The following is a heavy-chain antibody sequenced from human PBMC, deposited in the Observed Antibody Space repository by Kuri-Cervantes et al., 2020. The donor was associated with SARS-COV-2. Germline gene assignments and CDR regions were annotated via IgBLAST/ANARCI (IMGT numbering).Heavy chain of an antibody. D-gene: IGHD2-2*01. Sequence: ASVKVSCKVSGYTLTELSMHWVRQAPGKGLEWMGGFDPEDGETIYAQKFQGRVTITADESTSTAYMELSSLRSEDTAVYYCARALVIVPAAMDAWGKGTTVTVSS. CDR1: GYTLTELS. J-gene: IGHJ6*03. CDR3: ARALVIVPAAMDA. CDR2: FDPEDGET. V-gene: IGHV1-24*01.